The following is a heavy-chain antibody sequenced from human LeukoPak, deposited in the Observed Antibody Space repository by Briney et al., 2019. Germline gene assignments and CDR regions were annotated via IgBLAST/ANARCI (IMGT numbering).Heavy chain of an antibody. Sequence: GGSLRLSCAASGFTFSSYEMNWVRQAPGKGLEWVSYISSSGSTIYYADSVKGRFTISRDNAKNSLYLQMNSLRAEDTAVYYCARDLYYYDSSGYYTHFDYWGQGTLVTVSS. V-gene: IGHV3-48*03. CDR1: GFTFSSYE. J-gene: IGHJ4*02. CDR3: ARDLYYYDSSGYYTHFDY. D-gene: IGHD3-22*01. CDR2: ISSSGSTI.